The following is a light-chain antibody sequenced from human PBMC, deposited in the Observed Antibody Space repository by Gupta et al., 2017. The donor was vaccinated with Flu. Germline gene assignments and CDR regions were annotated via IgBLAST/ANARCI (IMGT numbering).Light chain of an antibody. V-gene: IGKV3-20*01. CDR3: QQEGSSPWA. Sequence: EIVLTQSPGTLSLSPGERAPLSCRASQSVSSSYLAWYQQKPGQAPRLLIYGASSRATGIPDRFSGSGSGTDFTLTISRLEPEDFAAYYCQQEGSSPWAFGQGTKVEIK. CDR1: QSVSSSY. CDR2: GAS. J-gene: IGKJ1*01.